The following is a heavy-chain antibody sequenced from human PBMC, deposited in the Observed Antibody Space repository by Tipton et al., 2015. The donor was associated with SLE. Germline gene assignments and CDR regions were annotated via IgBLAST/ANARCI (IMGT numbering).Heavy chain of an antibody. CDR1: GYTFTNYF. Sequence: QLVQSGAEVQKPGASVKVSCKTSGYTFTNYFIDWVRQAPGQGLEWMGRINPNTGGTKYAQKFQGWVTLTSDTSISTAYMEVSRLRSDDTAVYFCARGYSHWYFDLWGRGSQVTVSS. J-gene: IGHJ2*01. D-gene: IGHD1-26*01. V-gene: IGHV1-2*04. CDR3: ARGYSHWYFDL. CDR2: INPNTGGT.